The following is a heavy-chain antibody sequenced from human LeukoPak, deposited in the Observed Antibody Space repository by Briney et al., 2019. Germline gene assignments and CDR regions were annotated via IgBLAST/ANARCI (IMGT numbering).Heavy chain of an antibody. V-gene: IGHV3-48*04. CDR1: GFTFSSYG. CDR2: ITSSGTTI. D-gene: IGHD6-19*01. J-gene: IGHJ4*02. CDR3: ARDLSGGNLDY. Sequence: GGSLRLSCAASGFTFSSYGMHWVRQAPGKGLEWISYITSSGTTIYYADSVKGRFTISRDNAKNSLFLQLNSLRAEDTAVYFCARDLSGGNLDYWGQGALVTVAS.